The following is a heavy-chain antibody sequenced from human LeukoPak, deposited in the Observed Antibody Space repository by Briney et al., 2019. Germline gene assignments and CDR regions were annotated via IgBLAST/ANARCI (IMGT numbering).Heavy chain of an antibody. CDR3: AKGLFSAFDKYLDS. CDR2: ISATSSDI. J-gene: IGHJ4*02. Sequence: GPSLRLSCAASGFDFESYTMTWVRQPPGKGLEWLSLISATSSDINYAESVRGRFTITRDNAKNSLFLQMDSLRVEDTAIYYCAKGLFSAFDKYLDSWGQGTLVTVSS. D-gene: IGHD5-12*01. V-gene: IGHV3-21*04. CDR1: GFDFESYT.